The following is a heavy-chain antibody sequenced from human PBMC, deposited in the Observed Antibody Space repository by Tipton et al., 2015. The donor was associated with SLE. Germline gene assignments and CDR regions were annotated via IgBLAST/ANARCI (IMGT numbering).Heavy chain of an antibody. CDR2: IWFDGSNK. V-gene: IGHV3-33*01. J-gene: IGHJ4*02. D-gene: IGHD6-13*01. CDR1: GFTFSTYG. CDR3: ARDGYHSSSWYDY. Sequence: SLRLSCAASGFTFSTYGMQWVRQAPGKGLEWVAVIWFDGSNKYYADSVKGRFTISRDNSKNTLYLQMNSLRAEDTAVYYCARDGYHSSSWYDYWGQGTLVTVSS.